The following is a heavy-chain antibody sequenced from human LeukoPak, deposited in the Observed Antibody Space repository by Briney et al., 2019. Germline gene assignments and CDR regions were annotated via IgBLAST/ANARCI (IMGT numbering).Heavy chain of an antibody. V-gene: IGHV4-59*01. CDR1: GGSISSYY. CDR2: IFYSGTT. D-gene: IGHD3-9*01. CDR3: ARGARYFDWLSTQYLYYFDY. Sequence: KPSETLSLTCTVSGGSISSYYWSWIRQPPGKGLEWIGFIFYSGTTNYNPSLKSRVTISVDTSKNQFSLKLSSVTAADTAVYYCARGARYFDWLSTQYLYYFDYWGQGTLVTVSS. J-gene: IGHJ4*02.